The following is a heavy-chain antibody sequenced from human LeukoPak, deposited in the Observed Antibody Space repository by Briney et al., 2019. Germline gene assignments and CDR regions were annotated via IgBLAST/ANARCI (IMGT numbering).Heavy chain of an antibody. J-gene: IGHJ4*02. CDR2: IYYSGHT. V-gene: IGHV4-59*01. CDR3: ARDSSGWYYFDY. D-gene: IGHD6-19*01. Sequence: SETLSLTCTVSGDSMSSYYWSWIRQPPGKGLEWIGYIYYSGHTNYNPSLKSRVTISVDTSKNQFSLKMRSVTAADTVVYYCARDSSGWYYFDYRGQGTLVTVSS. CDR1: GDSMSSYY.